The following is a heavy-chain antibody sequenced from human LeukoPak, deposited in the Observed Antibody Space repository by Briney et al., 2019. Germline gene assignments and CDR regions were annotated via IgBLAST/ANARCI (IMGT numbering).Heavy chain of an antibody. CDR3: AREVLWFGEGYMDV. J-gene: IGHJ6*03. D-gene: IGHD3-10*01. Sequence: SETLSLTCTVSGGSISSYYWGWIRQPPGKGLEWIGYIYYSGSINYNPSLKSRVTISADTSKNQFSLKLRSVTAADTAVYYCAREVLWFGEGYMDVWGKGTTVTVSS. V-gene: IGHV4-59*01. CDR1: GGSISSYY. CDR2: IYYSGSI.